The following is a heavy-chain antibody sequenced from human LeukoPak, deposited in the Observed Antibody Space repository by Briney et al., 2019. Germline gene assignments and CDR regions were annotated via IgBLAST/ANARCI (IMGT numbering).Heavy chain of an antibody. CDR1: GDSFTSYW. CDR3: ARQSSTGGIDY. J-gene: IGHJ4*02. V-gene: IGHV5-10-1*01. Sequence: GESLKISCKGSGDSFTSYWISWVRQMPGKGLEWMGRIDPSDSHTKYSPSFEGHVTISADKSISTAYLQWSSLKASDTAMFYCARQSSTGGIDYWGQGTLVTVSS. CDR2: IDPSDSHT. D-gene: IGHD7-27*01.